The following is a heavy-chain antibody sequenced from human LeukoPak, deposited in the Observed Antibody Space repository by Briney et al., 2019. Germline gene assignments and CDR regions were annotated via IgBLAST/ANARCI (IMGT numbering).Heavy chain of an antibody. D-gene: IGHD3-10*01. CDR1: GFTVSSNY. CDR2: IYSGGST. CDR3: ARGESSKGFDY. J-gene: IGHJ4*02. Sequence: GGSLRLSCAASGFTVSSNYMSWVRQAPGKGLEWVSVIYSGGSTYHADSVKGRFTISRDTAKNTLYLQMNSLRAEDTAVYYCARGESSKGFDYWGQGTLVTVSS. V-gene: IGHV3-66*01.